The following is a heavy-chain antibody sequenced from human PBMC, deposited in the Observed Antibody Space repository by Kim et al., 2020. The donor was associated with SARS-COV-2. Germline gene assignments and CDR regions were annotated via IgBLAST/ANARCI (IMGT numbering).Heavy chain of an antibody. CDR3: ARDRGHGSGNYRIDY. D-gene: IGHD3-10*01. J-gene: IGHJ4*02. CDR1: GFTFSIHW. CDR2: IKEDGGEK. Sequence: GGSLRLSCIASGFTFSIHWMSWVRQAPGKGLEWVANIKEDGGEKNYVDSVKGRFTISRDNAKNSLYLQMNSLRPEDTAGYFCARDRGHGSGNYRIDYWGQGTLVTVSS. V-gene: IGHV3-7*01.